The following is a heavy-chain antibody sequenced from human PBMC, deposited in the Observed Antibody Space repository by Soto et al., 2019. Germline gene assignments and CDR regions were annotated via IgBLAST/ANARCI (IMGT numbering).Heavy chain of an antibody. CDR3: ARGVENIVVVLDVFGYYGMDV. CDR2: INAGNGNT. CDR1: GYSFTSYA. Sequence: ASVKVSCKASGYSFTSYAIYWVRQAPGQRLEWMGWINAGNGNTKYSQKLQGRVTFTGDASASTAHMELSSLRSEDTAVYFCARGVENIVVVLDVFGYYGMDVWGQGTTVTVSS. D-gene: IGHD2-2*01. V-gene: IGHV1-3*01. J-gene: IGHJ6*02.